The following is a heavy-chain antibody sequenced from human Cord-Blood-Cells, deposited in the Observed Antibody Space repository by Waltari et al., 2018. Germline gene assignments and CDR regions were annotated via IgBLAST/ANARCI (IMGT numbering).Heavy chain of an antibody. CDR1: GYTLPSYD. D-gene: IGHD7-27*01. Sequence: QVPLVQSGAEVKKTGDSVKVSCKAPGYTLPSYDITWVRQATGQGLEWMGWMNPNSGNTGYAQKFQGRVTITRNTSISTAYMELSSLRSEDTAVYYCARAGDPPLYYFDYWGQGTLVTVSS. J-gene: IGHJ4*02. CDR3: ARAGDPPLYYFDY. CDR2: MNPNSGNT. V-gene: IGHV1-8*01.